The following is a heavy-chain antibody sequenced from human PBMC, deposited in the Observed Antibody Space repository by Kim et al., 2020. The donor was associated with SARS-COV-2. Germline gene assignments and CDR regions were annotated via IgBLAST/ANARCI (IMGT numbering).Heavy chain of an antibody. CDR1: GFTFSSYE. Sequence: GGSLRLSCAASGFTFSSYEMNWVRQAPGKGLEWVSYISSSGSTIYYADSVKGRFTISRDNAKNSLYLQMNSLRAEDTAVYYCARQYYDFWSGYALHYYYYYGMDVWGQGTTVTVSS. V-gene: IGHV3-48*03. D-gene: IGHD3-3*01. CDR2: ISSSGSTI. J-gene: IGHJ6*02. CDR3: ARQYYDFWSGYALHYYYYYGMDV.